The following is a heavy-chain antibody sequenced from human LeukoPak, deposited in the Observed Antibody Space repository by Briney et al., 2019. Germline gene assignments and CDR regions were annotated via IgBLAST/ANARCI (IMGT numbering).Heavy chain of an antibody. CDR2: ISYDGSNK. CDR1: GFTFSSYG. CDR3: AKGKMSGSYPAYYFDY. D-gene: IGHD1-26*01. Sequence: GGSLRLSCAASGFTFSSYGMPWVRQAPGKGLEWVAVISYDGSNKYYADSVKGRFTISRDNSKNTLYLQMNSLRAEDTAVYYCAKGKMSGSYPAYYFDYWGQGTLVTVSS. J-gene: IGHJ4*02. V-gene: IGHV3-30*18.